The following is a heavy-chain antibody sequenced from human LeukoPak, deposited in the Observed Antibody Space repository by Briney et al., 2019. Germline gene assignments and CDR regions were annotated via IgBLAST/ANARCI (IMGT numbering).Heavy chain of an antibody. CDR1: GGSISSYY. Sequence: SETLSLTCTVSGGSISSYYWSWIRQPPGKGLEWIGYIYYSGSTNYNPSLKSRVTISVDTSKNQFSLKLSSVTAADTAVYYCARGSYYYDSSGYRLFDYWGQGTPVTVSS. D-gene: IGHD3-22*01. CDR3: ARGSYYYDSSGYRLFDY. J-gene: IGHJ4*02. CDR2: IYYSGST. V-gene: IGHV4-59*01.